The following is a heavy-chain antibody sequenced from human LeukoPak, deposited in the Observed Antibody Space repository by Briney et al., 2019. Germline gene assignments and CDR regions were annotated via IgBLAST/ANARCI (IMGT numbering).Heavy chain of an antibody. CDR2: ISYDGSNK. CDR1: GFTFSSYA. J-gene: IGHJ6*02. Sequence: GRCLRLSCAASGFTFSSYAMHWVRQAPGKGLEWVAVISYDGSNKYYADSVKGRFTISRDNSKNTLYLQMNSLRAEDTAVYYCARDRQTGYSSLDVWGQGTTVTVSS. D-gene: IGHD3-9*01. CDR3: ARDRQTGYSSLDV. V-gene: IGHV3-30-3*01.